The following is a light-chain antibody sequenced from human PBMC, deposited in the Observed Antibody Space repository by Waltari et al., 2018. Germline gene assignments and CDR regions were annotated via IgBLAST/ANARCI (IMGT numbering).Light chain of an antibody. Sequence: DIQMTQSPSSLSASVGDRVTITCRASQSISSYLNWYQQKPGKAPKLLIYAASSLQSGVPSRFSGSGSGTDFTLTISNLQPEDFATYYCQQANSFPLTFGGGTTVDIK. V-gene: IGKV1-39*01. CDR3: QQANSFPLT. J-gene: IGKJ4*01. CDR1: QSISSY. CDR2: AAS.